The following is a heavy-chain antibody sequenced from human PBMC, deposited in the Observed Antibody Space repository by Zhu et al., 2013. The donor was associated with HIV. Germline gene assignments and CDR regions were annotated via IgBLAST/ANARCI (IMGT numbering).Heavy chain of an antibody. Sequence: VQLVESGGGLVKPGGSLRLSCAASGFTFSDYYMSWIRQAPGKGLEWVSYISGSGSTKYYADSVKGRFTISRDNAQNSLYLQMNSLRAEDTAVYYCARGGSDTVTRNYNWFDPWGQGTLVTVSS. CDR2: ISGSGSTK. J-gene: IGHJ5*02. CDR3: ARGGSDTVTRNYNWFDP. CDR1: GFTFSDYY. V-gene: IGHV3-11*01. D-gene: IGHD4-17*01.